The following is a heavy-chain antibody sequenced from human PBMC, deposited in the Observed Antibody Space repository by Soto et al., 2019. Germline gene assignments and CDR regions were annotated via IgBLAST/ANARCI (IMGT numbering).Heavy chain of an antibody. Sequence: QVQLQQWGAGLLKPSETLSLTCAVYGGSFSGYYWSWIRQPPGKGLEWIGEINHSGSTNYNPSLTSRVTISVDTYKNQFSLKLSSVTAADTAAYYCARARSISPYYYGSGRYFDYWGQGTLVTVSS. J-gene: IGHJ4*02. D-gene: IGHD3-10*01. V-gene: IGHV4-34*01. CDR1: GGSFSGYY. CDR2: INHSGST. CDR3: ARARSISPYYYGSGRYFDY.